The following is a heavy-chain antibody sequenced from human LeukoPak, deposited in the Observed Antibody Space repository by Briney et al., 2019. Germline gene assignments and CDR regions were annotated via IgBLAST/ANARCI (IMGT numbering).Heavy chain of an antibody. J-gene: IGHJ4*02. CDR1: GDSVSSKSAA. Sequence: SQTLSLTCAISGDSVSSKSAAWNWIRQSPSRGLEWLGRTYYRSKWQNDYAISVKSRITINPDTSKNQFSLQLKSVTPEDTAVYYCAREGYFDWRRGYFDYWGQGTLVTVSS. CDR2: TYYRSKWQN. CDR3: AREGYFDWRRGYFDY. D-gene: IGHD3-9*01. V-gene: IGHV6-1*01.